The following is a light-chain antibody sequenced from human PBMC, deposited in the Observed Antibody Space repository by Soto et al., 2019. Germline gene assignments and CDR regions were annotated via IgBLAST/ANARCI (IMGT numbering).Light chain of an antibody. CDR2: DAS. Sequence: EIVLTQSPGTLSVSPGGRATLSCRASRSVRNYLAWYQHKPGQAPRLLIYDASKRATGIPARFSGGGSGTDFTLTITSLEPEDFAIYYCQQRSNWPGTFGQGTKVDIK. CDR1: RSVRNY. V-gene: IGKV3-11*01. CDR3: QQRSNWPGT. J-gene: IGKJ1*01.